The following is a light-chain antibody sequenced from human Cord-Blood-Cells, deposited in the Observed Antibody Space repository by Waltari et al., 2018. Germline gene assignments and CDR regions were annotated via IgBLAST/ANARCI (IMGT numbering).Light chain of an antibody. CDR2: AAS. J-gene: IGKJ4*01. Sequence: DIQMTHSPSSLSAPVGDRVTITCRASQTISSYFNWYQQKPGKAPKLLIYAASSLQSGVPSRFSGRGSGTDFTLTISSLQPEDFATYYCQQSYSTPLTFGGGTKVEIK. V-gene: IGKV1-39*01. CDR3: QQSYSTPLT. CDR1: QTISSY.